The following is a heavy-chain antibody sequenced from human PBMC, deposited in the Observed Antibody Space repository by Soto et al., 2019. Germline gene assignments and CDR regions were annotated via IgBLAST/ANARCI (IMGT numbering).Heavy chain of an antibody. CDR1: GFTFDDYA. CDR3: AKDLGYSSGWYFDY. V-gene: IGHV3-9*01. J-gene: IGHJ4*02. D-gene: IGHD6-19*01. Sequence: GGSLRLSGAASGFTFDDYAMHWVRQAPGKGLEGVSGISVNSGSIGYADSVKGRFSISRDNAKNSLYLQMNSLRVEDKALYYCAKDLGYSSGWYFDYWGQGTLVTVSS. CDR2: ISVNSGSI.